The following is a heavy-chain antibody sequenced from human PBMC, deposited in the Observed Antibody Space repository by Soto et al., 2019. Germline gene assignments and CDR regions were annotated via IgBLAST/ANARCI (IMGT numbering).Heavy chain of an antibody. D-gene: IGHD2-2*02. CDR3: ARECSSTSCYTPYYYYGMDV. J-gene: IGHJ6*02. CDR2: INPNSGGT. V-gene: IGHV1-2*02. CDR1: GYTFTGYY. Sequence: ASVKVSCKASGYTFTGYYMHWVRQAPGQGLEWMGWINPNSGGTNYAQKFQGRVTMTRDTSISTAYMELSRLRSDDTAVYYCARECSSTSCYTPYYYYGMDVWGQGTTVTSP.